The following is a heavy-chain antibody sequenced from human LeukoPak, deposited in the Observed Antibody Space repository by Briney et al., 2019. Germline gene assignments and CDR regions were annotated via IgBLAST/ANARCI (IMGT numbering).Heavy chain of an antibody. CDR3: ARQSTGSYYSPIDY. Sequence: ASVKVSCKASGYTFTSYGISWVRQAPGQGLEWMGWVSTYNDNTKYAQNLQGRVTTTTDTSTSTAYMELRCLRSDDTAMYYCARQSTGSYYSPIDYWGQGTLVTVSS. CDR2: VSTYNDNT. J-gene: IGHJ4*02. D-gene: IGHD1-26*01. CDR1: GYTFTSYG. V-gene: IGHV1-18*01.